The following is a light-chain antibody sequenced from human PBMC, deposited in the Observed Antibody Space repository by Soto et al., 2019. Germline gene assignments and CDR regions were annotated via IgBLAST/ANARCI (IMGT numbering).Light chain of an antibody. CDR3: QQYNGNWWT. J-gene: IGKJ1*01. CDR1: QTIRTW. Sequence: DIQMTQSPSTLSASVGDRVIITCRASQTIRTWLAWYPQKPGNAPKLLIYGASYLESGVPSRFSGRGSGTEFTLAISSLQPDDFATYYCQQYNGNWWTFGQGTKVEMK. CDR2: GAS. V-gene: IGKV1-5*03.